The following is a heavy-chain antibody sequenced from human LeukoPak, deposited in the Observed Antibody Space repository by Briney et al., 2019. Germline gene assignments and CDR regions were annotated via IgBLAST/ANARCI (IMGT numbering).Heavy chain of an antibody. CDR2: ISNGGGST. D-gene: IGHD2-15*01. CDR1: GFTFSSYA. V-gene: IGHV3-23*01. J-gene: IGHJ4*02. CDR3: AKDRWGSGGSGGGDY. Sequence: GRSLRLSCAASGFTFSSYAMTWVRQAPGKGLEWVSTISNGGGSTYYADSVKGRFTISRDNSENTVYLQMSSLRAEDTAVYYCAKDRWGSGGSGGGDYWGQGTLVTVSS.